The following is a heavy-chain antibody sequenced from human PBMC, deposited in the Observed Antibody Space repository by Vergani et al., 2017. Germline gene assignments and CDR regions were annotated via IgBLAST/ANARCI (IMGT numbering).Heavy chain of an antibody. CDR2: IYYSGST. D-gene: IGHD5-18*01. V-gene: IGHV4-59*12. Sequence: QVQLQESGPGLVKPSETLSLTCTVSGGSISSYYWSWIRQPPGKGLEWIGYIYYSGSTNYNPSLKSRVTISVDTSKNQFSLKLSSVTAADTAVYYCARGPRIRGYSYGYYYYYYGMDVWGQGTTVTVSS. J-gene: IGHJ6*02. CDR1: GGSISSYY. CDR3: ARGPRIRGYSYGYYYYYYGMDV.